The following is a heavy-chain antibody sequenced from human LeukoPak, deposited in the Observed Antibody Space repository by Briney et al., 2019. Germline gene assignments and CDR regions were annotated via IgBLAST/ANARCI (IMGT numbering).Heavy chain of an antibody. CDR2: IYYSGST. CDR3: ATTNWGGVGAFDI. CDR1: GGSISSYY. Sequence: SETLSLTCTVSGGSISSYYWSWIRQPPGKGLEWIGYIYYSGSTNYNPSLKSRVTISVDTSKNQFSLKLSSVTAADTAVYYCATTNWGGVGAFDIWGQGTMVTVSS. D-gene: IGHD7-27*01. V-gene: IGHV4-59*08. J-gene: IGHJ3*02.